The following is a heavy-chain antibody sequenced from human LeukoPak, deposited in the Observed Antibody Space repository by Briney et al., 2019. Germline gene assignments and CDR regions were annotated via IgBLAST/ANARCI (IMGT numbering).Heavy chain of an antibody. CDR1: GFTFSSHG. D-gene: IGHD1-26*01. CDR2: IWYGGSNK. V-gene: IGHV3-30*02. Sequence: GGSLRLSCAASGFTFSSHGMHWVRQAPGKGLEWVAVIWYGGSNKYYADSVKGRFTISRDNSKNTLYLQMNSLRAEDTAVYYCAKTLRELSGGAFDIWGQGTMVTVSS. J-gene: IGHJ3*02. CDR3: AKTLRELSGGAFDI.